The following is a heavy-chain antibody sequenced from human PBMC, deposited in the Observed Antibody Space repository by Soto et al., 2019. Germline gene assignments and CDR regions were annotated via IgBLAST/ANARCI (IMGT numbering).Heavy chain of an antibody. CDR1: GFTFSTFW. V-gene: IGHV3-74*01. CDR2: INSDGSST. J-gene: IGHJ4*02. CDR3: GRDFEY. Sequence: EVQLVESGGGLVQPGGSLRLSCEASGFTFSTFWMHWVRQAPGKGLVWVSRINSDGSSTYYADSVKGRVTISRDNAKNTLYLHLSSLRPEDTAVYYCGRDFEYWGQGTLVTVFS.